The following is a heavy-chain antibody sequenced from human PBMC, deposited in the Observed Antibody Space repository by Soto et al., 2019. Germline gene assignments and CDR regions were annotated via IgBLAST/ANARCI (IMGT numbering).Heavy chain of an antibody. J-gene: IGHJ4*02. D-gene: IGHD4-4*01. Sequence: GGSLRLSCAASGITFSIYAMSWVRQAPGKGLEWVSAISGSGGMTYYADSVKGRFTISRDNSKNTLYLQMSSLRADDTAVYYCAKGWAFSNYYFDYWGQGTLVTVSS. CDR3: AKGWAFSNYYFDY. CDR1: GITFSIYA. CDR2: ISGSGGMT. V-gene: IGHV3-23*01.